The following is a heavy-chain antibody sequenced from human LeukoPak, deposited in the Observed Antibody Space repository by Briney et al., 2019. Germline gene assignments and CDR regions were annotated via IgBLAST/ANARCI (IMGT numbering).Heavy chain of an antibody. V-gene: IGHV1-2*02. D-gene: IGHD6-6*01. CDR1: GYTFTGYY. J-gene: IGHJ4*02. CDR2: INPNSGGT. Sequence: RASVKVSCKASGYTFTGYYMHWVRQAPGQGLEWMGWINPNSGGTNYAQKFQGRVTMTRDTSISTAYMELSRLRSDDTAVYYCASLAGQLFRELYFDYWGQGTLVTVSS. CDR3: ASLAGQLFRELYFDY.